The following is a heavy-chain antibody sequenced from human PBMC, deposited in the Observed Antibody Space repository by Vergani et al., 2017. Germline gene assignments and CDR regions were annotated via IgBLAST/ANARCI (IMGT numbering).Heavy chain of an antibody. CDR1: GSTVSGNY. Sequence: QLVESGGGLVQPGGSLRLSCAASGSTVSGNYMTWVRQAPGKGLEWVSGINWNSDSIAYADSVKGRFTISRDNAKNSLYLQMNSLRAEDTALYYCVKDIAASGNYWYFDLWGRGTLVTVSS. CDR2: INWNSDSI. J-gene: IGHJ2*01. CDR3: VKDIAASGNYWYFDL. V-gene: IGHV3-9*01. D-gene: IGHD6-13*01.